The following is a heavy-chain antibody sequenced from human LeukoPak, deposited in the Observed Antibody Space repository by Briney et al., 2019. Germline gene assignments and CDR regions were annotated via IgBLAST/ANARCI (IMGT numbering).Heavy chain of an antibody. CDR3: ASYTYYYDSSGRRWFDP. D-gene: IGHD3-22*01. CDR1: GGTFSSYA. CDR2: IIPIFGTA. Sequence: ASVKVFCKASGGTFSSYAISWVRQAPGQGLEWMGRIIPIFGTANYAQKFQGRVTITTDESTSTAYMELSSLRSEDTAVYYCASYTYYYDSSGRRWFDPWGQGTLVTVSS. V-gene: IGHV1-69*05. J-gene: IGHJ5*02.